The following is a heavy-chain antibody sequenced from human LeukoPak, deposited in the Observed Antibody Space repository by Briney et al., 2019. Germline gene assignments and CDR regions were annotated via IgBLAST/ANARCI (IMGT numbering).Heavy chain of an antibody. Sequence: SETLSLTCTVSGGSISSYYWSWIRQPAGKGLEWIGRIYTSGSTNYNPSLKSRVTMSVDTSKNQFSLKLSSVTAADTAVYYCARDSLASSGWYGVWNREPNWFDPWGQGTLVTVSS. D-gene: IGHD6-19*01. CDR2: IYTSGST. V-gene: IGHV4-4*07. CDR1: GGSISSYY. J-gene: IGHJ5*02. CDR3: ARDSLASSGWYGVWNREPNWFDP.